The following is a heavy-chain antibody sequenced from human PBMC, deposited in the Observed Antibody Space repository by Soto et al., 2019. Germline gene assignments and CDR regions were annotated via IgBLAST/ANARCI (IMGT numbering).Heavy chain of an antibody. V-gene: IGHV2-26*01. J-gene: IGHJ4*02. CDR3: ARLPYRSSWFYYFDY. CDR2: IFSDDEK. D-gene: IGHD6-13*01. CDR1: GFSLSNTRMG. Sequence: QVTLKESGPVLVKPTETLTLTCTVSGFSLSNTRMGVSWIRQPPGKALEWLAHIFSDDEKSYSTSLRSRLTISKDTSKSQVVLNMTNMDPVDTATYYCARLPYRSSWFYYFDYWGQGSLVTVSS.